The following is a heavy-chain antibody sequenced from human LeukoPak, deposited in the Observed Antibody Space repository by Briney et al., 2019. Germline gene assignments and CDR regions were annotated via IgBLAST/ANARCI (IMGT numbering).Heavy chain of an antibody. CDR3: ARGGYDILTGYLDY. CDR1: GFTFSSYA. CDR2: ISYDGSNK. D-gene: IGHD3-9*01. V-gene: IGHV3-30-3*01. J-gene: IGHJ4*02. Sequence: PGGSLRLSCAASGFTFSSYAMHWVRQAPGKGLEWVAVISYDGSNKYYADSVKGRFTISRDNSKNTLYLQMNSLRAEDTAVYYCARGGYDILTGYLDYWGQGTLVTVSS.